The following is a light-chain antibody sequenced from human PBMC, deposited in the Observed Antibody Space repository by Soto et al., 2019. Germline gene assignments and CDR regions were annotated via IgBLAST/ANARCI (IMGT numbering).Light chain of an antibody. V-gene: IGKV3D-15*01. CDR1: QSFRGL. J-gene: IGKJ5*01. CDR2: DAY. CDR3: QQYYNWPPIT. Sequence: EIMMTQSPATLSVSPGERATLSFRASQSFRGLLAWYQQKPGQAPRLLIYDAYNRATGIPPRFSGSGSGTDFTLTISSLQSEDFAVYYCQQYYNWPPITFGQGTRLEI.